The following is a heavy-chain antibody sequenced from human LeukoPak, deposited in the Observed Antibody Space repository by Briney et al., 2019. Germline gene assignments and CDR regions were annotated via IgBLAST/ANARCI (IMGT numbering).Heavy chain of an antibody. V-gene: IGHV1-46*01. CDR3: AGDRITIFGVAPGSYGMDV. Sequence: ASVKVSCKASGYTFTSYYMHWVRQAPGQGLEWMGIINPSGGSTSYAQKFQGRVTMTRNTSISTAYMELSSLRSEDTAVYYCAGDRITIFGVAPGSYGMDVWGQGTTVTVSS. CDR2: INPSGGST. J-gene: IGHJ6*02. D-gene: IGHD3-3*01. CDR1: GYTFTSYY.